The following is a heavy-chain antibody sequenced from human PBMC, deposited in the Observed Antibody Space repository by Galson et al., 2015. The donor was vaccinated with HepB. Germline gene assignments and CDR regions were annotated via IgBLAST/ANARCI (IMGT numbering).Heavy chain of an antibody. V-gene: IGHV4-34*01. CDR2: INPTGNT. Sequence: ILSLTCAVTGGLFNGHYWSWIRQPPGKALEWIGEINPTGNTNYNPSLKRRVSISIGTSKNQFTLRLTSVTAADTALYFCAKIPTTFFDYWGQGTRVIVSS. D-gene: IGHD4-11*01. CDR3: AKIPTTFFDY. J-gene: IGHJ4*02. CDR1: GGLFNGHY.